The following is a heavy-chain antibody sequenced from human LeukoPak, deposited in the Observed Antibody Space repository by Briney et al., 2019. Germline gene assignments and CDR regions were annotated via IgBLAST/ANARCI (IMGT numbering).Heavy chain of an antibody. CDR1: GLSFSDFA. V-gene: IGHV3-23*01. J-gene: IGHJ4*02. Sequence: GGSLRLSCKASGLSFSDFAMTWLRQAPGKGLEWVSTMRGRGESTYYADSVKGRFTVSRDNSDNPLYLHMNSLRAEDTAVYFCANPDSSGFYFSMRFDFWGQGTLVTVSS. CDR3: ANPDSSGFYFSMRFDF. CDR2: MRGRGEST. D-gene: IGHD3-22*01.